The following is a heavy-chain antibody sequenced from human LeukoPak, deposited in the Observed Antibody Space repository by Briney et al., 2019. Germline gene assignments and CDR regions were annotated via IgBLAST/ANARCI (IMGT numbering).Heavy chain of an antibody. Sequence: SETLSLTCAVYGGSFSGYYWSWIRQPPGKGLEWIGEINHSGNTNYNPSLKSRVTISVDTSKNQFSLKLSSVTAADTAVYYCARAGYSSGWYANNWFDPWGQGTLVTVSS. V-gene: IGHV4-34*01. D-gene: IGHD6-19*01. CDR3: ARAGYSSGWYANNWFDP. CDR2: INHSGNT. J-gene: IGHJ5*02. CDR1: GGSFSGYY.